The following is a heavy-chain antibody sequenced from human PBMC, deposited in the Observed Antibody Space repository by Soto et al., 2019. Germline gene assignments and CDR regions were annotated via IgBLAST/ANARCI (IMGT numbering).Heavy chain of an antibody. CDR3: ARGSYYDSRGYYTQ. Sequence: QVQLQESGPGLVKPSQTLSLTCTVSGGSISSGDYYWSWIRQPPGKGLEWIGYIYYSGSTYYNPSRKSRGTIPVDPSKNKFSLKLSSVTAADTAVYYCARGSYYDSRGYYTQWGQGTLVTVSS. J-gene: IGHJ4*02. D-gene: IGHD3-22*01. CDR1: GGSISSGDYY. CDR2: IYYSGST. V-gene: IGHV4-30-4*01.